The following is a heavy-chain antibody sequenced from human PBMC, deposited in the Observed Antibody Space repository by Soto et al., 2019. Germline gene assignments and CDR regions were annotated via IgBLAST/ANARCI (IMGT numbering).Heavy chain of an antibody. CDR3: AKELAAAGTWYFDY. D-gene: IGHD6-13*01. J-gene: IGHJ4*02. CDR1: GFTFSSYG. Sequence: GGSLRLSCAASGFTFSSYGMHWVRQAPGKGLEWVAVISYDGSNKYYADSVKGRFTISRDNSKNTLYLQMNSLRAEDTAVYYCAKELAAAGTWYFDYWGQGTLVTVSS. CDR2: ISYDGSNK. V-gene: IGHV3-30*18.